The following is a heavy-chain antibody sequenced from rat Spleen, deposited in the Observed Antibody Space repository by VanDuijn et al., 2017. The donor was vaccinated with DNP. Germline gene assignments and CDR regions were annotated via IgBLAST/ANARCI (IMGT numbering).Heavy chain of an antibody. Sequence: EVQLVESGGGLVQPGRSLKLSCAASGFTFNNYWMTWIRQVPVKGLEWVASITTSGVSTYYRDTVKGRVSITRDNAKNTQYLQMDSLRSEDMATYYCARVQLGYYALDAWGQGTSVTVSS. J-gene: IGHJ4*01. CDR1: GFTFNNYW. D-gene: IGHD5-1*01. V-gene: IGHV5-31*01. CDR3: ARVQLGYYALDA. CDR2: ITTSGVST.